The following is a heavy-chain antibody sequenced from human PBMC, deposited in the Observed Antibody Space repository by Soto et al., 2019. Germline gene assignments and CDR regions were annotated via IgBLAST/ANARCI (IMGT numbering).Heavy chain of an antibody. Sequence: PGGSLRLSCAASGLTFSSYWMHWVRQAPGKGLVWVSRINSDGSSTNYADSVKGRFIISRDDSKNTAYLQMNSLKTEDTAVYYCTRLSTNAPYDACDIWGQGTMVTVSS. CDR3: TRLSTNAPYDACDI. CDR1: GLTFSSYW. CDR2: INSDGSST. V-gene: IGHV3-74*01. J-gene: IGHJ3*02. D-gene: IGHD2-8*01.